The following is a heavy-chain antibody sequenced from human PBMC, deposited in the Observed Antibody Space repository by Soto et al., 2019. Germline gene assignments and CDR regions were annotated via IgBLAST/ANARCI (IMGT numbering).Heavy chain of an antibody. CDR1: RYTFTSYG. CDR3: ARTGNAELRYFDWLSTPGAYHFGMDV. Sequence: ASVKVSCKASRYTFTSYGISWVRQAPGQGLEWMGWISAYNGNTNYAQKLQGRVTMTTDTSTSTAYMELRRLRSDDTAVYYCARTGNAELRYFDWLSTPGAYHFGMDVWGQ. D-gene: IGHD3-9*01. CDR2: ISAYNGNT. V-gene: IGHV1-18*01. J-gene: IGHJ6*02.